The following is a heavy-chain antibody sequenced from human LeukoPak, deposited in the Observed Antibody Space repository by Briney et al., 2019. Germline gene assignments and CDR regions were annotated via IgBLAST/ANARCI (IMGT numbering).Heavy chain of an antibody. V-gene: IGHV4-4*09. CDR1: GGSLSSYY. Sequence: PSETLSLTCTVPGGSLSSYYWSWIRQPPGKGLERIGNIVTSGSTTYNTSIKSRVTSVVDTSRKQFSLKLSSVTAADTAVYYCARHAGMTVGYFRCDPWCQGTRVTVSS. CDR2: IVTSGST. J-gene: IGHJ5*02. D-gene: IGHD5-18*01. CDR3: ARHAGMTVGYFRCDP.